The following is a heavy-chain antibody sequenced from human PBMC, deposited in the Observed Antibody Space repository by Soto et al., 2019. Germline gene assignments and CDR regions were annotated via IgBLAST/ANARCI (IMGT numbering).Heavy chain of an antibody. J-gene: IGHJ4*02. V-gene: IGHV5-51*01. CDR3: ARTSSSSNPSFDY. Sequence: GESLKISCKGSGYSFTSYLIGWVRQMPGKGLEWMGIIYPGDSDTRYSPSFQGQVTISADKSISTAYLQWSSLKASDTAMYYCARTSSSSNPSFDYWGQGTLVTFSS. D-gene: IGHD6-6*01. CDR1: GYSFTSYL. CDR2: IYPGDSDT.